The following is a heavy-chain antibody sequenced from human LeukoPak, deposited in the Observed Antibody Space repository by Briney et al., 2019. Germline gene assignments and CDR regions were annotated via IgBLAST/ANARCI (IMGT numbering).Heavy chain of an antibody. CDR2: ISSSSSYI. CDR1: GFTFSSYS. Sequence: PGGSLRLSCAASGFTFSSYSMNWVRQAPGKGLEWVSSISSSSSYIYYADSVKGRFTISRDNAKNSLYLQMNSLRAEDTAVYYCARGIVPAAITAFDIWGQGTMVTVSS. D-gene: IGHD2-2*01. CDR3: ARGIVPAAITAFDI. J-gene: IGHJ3*02. V-gene: IGHV3-21*01.